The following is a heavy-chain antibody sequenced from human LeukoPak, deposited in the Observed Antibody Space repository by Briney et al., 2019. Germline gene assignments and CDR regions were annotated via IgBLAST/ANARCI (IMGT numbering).Heavy chain of an antibody. Sequence: PSETLSLTCTVSGGSISSYYWSWIRRPPGKGLEWIGYIYYSGSTNYNPSLKSRVTISVDTSKNQFSLKLSSVTAADTAVYYCARARVLYSSSWYELEYYFDYWGQGTLVTVSS. V-gene: IGHV4-59*08. CDR2: IYYSGST. CDR1: GGSISSYY. J-gene: IGHJ4*02. CDR3: ARARVLYSSSWYELEYYFDY. D-gene: IGHD6-13*01.